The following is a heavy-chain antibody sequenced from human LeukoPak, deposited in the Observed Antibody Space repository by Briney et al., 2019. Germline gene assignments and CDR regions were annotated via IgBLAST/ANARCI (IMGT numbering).Heavy chain of an antibody. D-gene: IGHD3-3*01. CDR1: GGSISSSSYY. CDR3: ASATYYDFWSGYRLFDY. Sequence: SETLSLTCTVSGGSISSSSYYWGWIRQPPGKGLEWIGSIYYSGSTYYNPSLKSRVTISVDTSKNQFSLKLSSVTAADTAVYYCASATYYDFWSGYRLFDYWGQGTLVTVSS. J-gene: IGHJ4*02. V-gene: IGHV4-39*01. CDR2: IYYSGST.